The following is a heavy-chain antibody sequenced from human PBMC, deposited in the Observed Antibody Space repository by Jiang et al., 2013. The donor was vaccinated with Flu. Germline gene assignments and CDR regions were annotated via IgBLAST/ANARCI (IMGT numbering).Heavy chain of an antibody. V-gene: IGHV3-30*04. CDR1: GFTFSSHA. J-gene: IGHJ2*01. CDR2: VSYDGSDK. CDR3: ARDAGYSSDW. D-gene: IGHD6-19*01. Sequence: VQLVESGGGVVQPGRSLRLSCAASGFTFSSHAVHWVRQAPGKGLEWVAVVSYDGSDKYYADSVRGRFTISRDNSKNTLYLEMDSLRPEDTAPYFCARDAGYSSDW.